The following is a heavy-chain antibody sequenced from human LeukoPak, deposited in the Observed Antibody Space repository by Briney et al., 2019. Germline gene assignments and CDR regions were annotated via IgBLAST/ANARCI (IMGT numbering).Heavy chain of an antibody. V-gene: IGHV3-48*03. J-gene: IGHJ6*02. CDR1: RFTFSSYE. CDR3: ARDDYDIVTGYYSMYSYGVDV. CDR2: ISSGGMTI. D-gene: IGHD3-9*01. Sequence: PGGSLRLSCEASRFTFSSYEMNWVRQAPGKGLEWISYISSGGMTIYYADSVRGRFTVSRDNTKNSLFLQVNSLRAEDTAVYFCARDDYDIVTGYYSMYSYGVDVWGQGTAVTVSS.